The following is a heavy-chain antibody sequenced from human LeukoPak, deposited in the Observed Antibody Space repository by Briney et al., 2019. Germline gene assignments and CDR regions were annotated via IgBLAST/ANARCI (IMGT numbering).Heavy chain of an antibody. D-gene: IGHD1-20*01. J-gene: IGHJ4*02. V-gene: IGHV3-30-3*01. Sequence: GSLRLSCAASGFTFSSYAMHWVRQAPGKGLEWVAVISYDGSNKYYADSVKSRFTISRDNSKNTLYLQMNSLRAEDTALYYCARDLLTYNWNDYFDYWGQGTLVTVSS. CDR3: ARDLLTYNWNDYFDY. CDR1: GFTFSSYA. CDR2: ISYDGSNK.